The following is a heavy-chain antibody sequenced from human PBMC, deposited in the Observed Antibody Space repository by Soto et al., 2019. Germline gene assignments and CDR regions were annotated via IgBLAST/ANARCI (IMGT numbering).Heavy chain of an antibody. Sequence: PSETLSLTCTVSGASISGFYWSWIRKSAGKGLEWIGRIYATGTTDYNPSLKSRVMMSVDTSKKQFSLKLRSVTAADTAVYYCARLLEMATKPISSWGQGTLVTVSS. J-gene: IGHJ5*02. CDR2: IYATGTT. CDR1: GASISGFY. V-gene: IGHV4-4*07. D-gene: IGHD5-12*01. CDR3: ARLLEMATKPISS.